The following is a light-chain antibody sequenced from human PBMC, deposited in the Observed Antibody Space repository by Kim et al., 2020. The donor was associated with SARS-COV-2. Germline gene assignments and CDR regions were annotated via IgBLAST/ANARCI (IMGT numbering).Light chain of an antibody. CDR1: SSDFGGFNY. CDR2: EVI. Sequence: QSALTQPPSASGSPGQSVTISCSGTSSDFGGFNYVSWYQQHPGKAPKLIIYEVIKRPSGVPDRFSGSRSGYTASLTNSGLQAEDEADYYCATHGGFNYVFGTGTKVTVL. V-gene: IGLV2-8*01. J-gene: IGLJ1*01. CDR3: ATHGGFNYV.